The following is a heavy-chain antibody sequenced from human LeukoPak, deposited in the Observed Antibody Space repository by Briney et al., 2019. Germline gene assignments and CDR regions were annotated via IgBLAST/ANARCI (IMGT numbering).Heavy chain of an antibody. CDR2: INSDGSRI. Sequence: PGGSLRLSCAASGFTFSSYWMHWVRQAPGKGLVWVSRINSDGSRINYADSVKGRFTIYRDNAKNTLYVQMNSLRAEDTAVYYCARGIGYYDAFDYWGQGNMVTVSS. J-gene: IGHJ4*02. CDR1: GFTFSSYW. CDR3: ARGIGYYDAFDY. V-gene: IGHV3-74*01. D-gene: IGHD1-26*01.